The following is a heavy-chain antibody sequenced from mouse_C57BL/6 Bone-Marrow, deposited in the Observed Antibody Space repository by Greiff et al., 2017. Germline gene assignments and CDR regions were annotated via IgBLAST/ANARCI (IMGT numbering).Heavy chain of an antibody. V-gene: IGHV5-12*01. CDR1: GFTFSDYY. D-gene: IGHD1-1*01. J-gene: IGHJ1*03. Sequence: EVHLVESGGGLVQPGGSLKLSCAASGFTFSDYYMYWVRQTPEKRLEWVAYISNGGGSTYYPDTVKGRFTISRDNAKNTLYLQMSRLKSEDTAMYYCARLRYYGNWYFDVWGTGTTVTVSS. CDR3: ARLRYYGNWYFDV. CDR2: ISNGGGST.